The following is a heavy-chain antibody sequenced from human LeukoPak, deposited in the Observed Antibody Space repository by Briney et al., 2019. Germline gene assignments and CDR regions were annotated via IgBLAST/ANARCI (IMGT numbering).Heavy chain of an antibody. J-gene: IGHJ4*02. V-gene: IGHV3-30*04. Sequence: GGSLRLSCAASGFSFSSFAMHWVRQAPGKGLEWVAVVSYDGNSKYYADSVKGRSTISRDNSNSTLYVQMNSLRVEDTAVYYCARQYTIGIVGTSLDSWGQGTLVTVSS. CDR2: VSYDGNSK. CDR3: ARQYTIGIVGTSLDS. CDR1: GFSFSSFA. D-gene: IGHD5-12*01.